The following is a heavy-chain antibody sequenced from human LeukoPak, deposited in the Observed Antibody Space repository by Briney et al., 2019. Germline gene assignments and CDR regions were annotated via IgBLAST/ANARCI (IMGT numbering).Heavy chain of an antibody. CDR1: GFTFSSYW. Sequence: GGSLRLSCAASGFTFSSYWMHWVRQASWKGLVWVSRINSDGSSTSYADSVKGRFTISRENAKNTLYLQMNSLRAENTAVYYCARDHQWLVEYYFDYWGQGTLVTVSS. CDR2: INSDGSST. D-gene: IGHD6-19*01. J-gene: IGHJ4*02. V-gene: IGHV3-74*01. CDR3: ARDHQWLVEYYFDY.